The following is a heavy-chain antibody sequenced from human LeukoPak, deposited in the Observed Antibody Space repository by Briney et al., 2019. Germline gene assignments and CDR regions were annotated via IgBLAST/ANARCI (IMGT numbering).Heavy chain of an antibody. CDR2: IRYDGSNK. Sequence: GGSLRLSCAASGFTLSSYGMHWVRQAPGKGLEWVAFIRYDGSNKYYADSVKGRFTISRDNSKNTLYLQMNSLRAEDTAVYYCAKAMHDSSGYQKDGLDYWGQGTLVTVSS. CDR3: AKAMHDSSGYQKDGLDY. V-gene: IGHV3-30*02. CDR1: GFTLSSYG. D-gene: IGHD3-22*01. J-gene: IGHJ4*02.